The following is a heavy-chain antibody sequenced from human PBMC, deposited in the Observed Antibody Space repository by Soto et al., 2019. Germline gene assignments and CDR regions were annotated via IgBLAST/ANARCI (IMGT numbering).Heavy chain of an antibody. D-gene: IGHD3-3*01. V-gene: IGHV3-23*01. Sequence: QSGGSLRLSCAASGFTFSSYAMSWVRQAPGKGLEWVSAISGSGGSTYYADSVKGRFTISRDNSKNTLYLQMNSLRAEDTAVYYCAKDFWSESSPTHFDYWGQGTLVTVSS. CDR3: AKDFWSESSPTHFDY. CDR1: GFTFSSYA. CDR2: ISGSGGST. J-gene: IGHJ4*02.